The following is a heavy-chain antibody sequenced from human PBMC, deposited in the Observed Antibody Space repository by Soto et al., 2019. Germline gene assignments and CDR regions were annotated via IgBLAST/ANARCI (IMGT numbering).Heavy chain of an antibody. Sequence: GGSLRLSCAASGFTSSFYVMTRVRQAPGKGLGWVSAVSGSAGSTYYADSVKGRFSISRDNSKSTLYLQMNSLRVDDTAMYYCAKVEGTARNAFEVWGHGTMVTVAS. CDR2: VSGSAGST. D-gene: IGHD6-6*01. CDR1: GFTSSFYV. V-gene: IGHV3-23*01. J-gene: IGHJ3*01. CDR3: AKVEGTARNAFEV.